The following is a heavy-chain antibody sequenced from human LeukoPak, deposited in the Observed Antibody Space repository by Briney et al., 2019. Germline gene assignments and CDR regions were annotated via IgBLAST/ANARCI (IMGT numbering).Heavy chain of an antibody. D-gene: IGHD1-26*01. Sequence: GGSLRLSCAASGFTFSNSAMSWVRQAPGKGLEWVSGFTRNDETTSYADSVKGRFTISRDNSKNTLYLQMNSLRAEDTAVYYCAKARGLGIVGAHFDYWGQGTLVTVSS. CDR3: AKARGLGIVGAHFDY. J-gene: IGHJ4*02. CDR2: FTRNDETT. CDR1: GFTFSNSA. V-gene: IGHV3-23*01.